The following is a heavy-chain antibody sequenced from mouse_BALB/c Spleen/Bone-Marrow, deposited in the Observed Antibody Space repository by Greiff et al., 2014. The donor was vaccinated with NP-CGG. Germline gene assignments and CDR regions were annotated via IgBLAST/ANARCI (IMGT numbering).Heavy chain of an antibody. D-gene: IGHD2-4*01. Sequence: EAQLQQSGAELVKPGASVKLSCTASGFNIKDTYMHWVKQRPEQGLEWIGRIDPANGNTKYDPKFQGKATITADTSSNTAYLKRSSLTSEDTAVYYCARGYYDYVYAMDYWGQGTSVTVSS. CDR1: GFNIKDTY. CDR2: IDPANGNT. J-gene: IGHJ4*01. V-gene: IGHV14-3*02. CDR3: ARGYYDYVYAMDY.